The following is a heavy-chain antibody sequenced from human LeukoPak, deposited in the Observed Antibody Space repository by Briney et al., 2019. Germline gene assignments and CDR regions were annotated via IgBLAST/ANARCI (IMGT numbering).Heavy chain of an antibody. V-gene: IGHV4-34*01. CDR3: ARGGRITIFGVVPGPYYYGMDV. Sequence: SETLSLTCAVYGGSFSDYYWTWIRQPPGKGLEWIGEINHSGSTNYNPSLKSRVTISVDTSKKQFFLRLSSVTAADTAVYYCARGGRITIFGVVPGPYYYGMDVWGQGTTVTVSS. CDR1: GGSFSDYY. CDR2: INHSGST. J-gene: IGHJ6*02. D-gene: IGHD3-3*01.